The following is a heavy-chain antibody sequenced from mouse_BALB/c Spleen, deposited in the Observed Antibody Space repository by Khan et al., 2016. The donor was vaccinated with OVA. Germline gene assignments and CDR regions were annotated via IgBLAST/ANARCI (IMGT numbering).Heavy chain of an antibody. CDR2: ILPGSGSS. J-gene: IGHJ2*01. CDR3: ARVNYRSRDYFDY. D-gene: IGHD1-1*01. V-gene: IGHV1-9*01. CDR1: GYTFSSYW. Sequence: QVQLKQSGAELMKPGASVKISCKATGYTFSSYWLEWVKQRPGHGLKWIGEILPGSGSSNYNEKFKGKATFTADISSKTTYMKLSSLTSEDSAVYYCARVNYRSRDYFDYWGQGTTLTVSS.